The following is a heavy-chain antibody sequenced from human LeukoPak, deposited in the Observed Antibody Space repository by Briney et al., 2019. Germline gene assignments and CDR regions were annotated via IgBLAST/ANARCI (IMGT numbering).Heavy chain of an antibody. CDR1: GFTFSSYW. D-gene: IGHD3-9*01. CDR3: ARGGSYYDILTGYYAPHFDY. J-gene: IGHJ4*02. Sequence: GGSLRLSCAASGFTFSSYWMSWVRQAPGKGLEWVANIKQDGSEKYYVDSVKGRFTISRDNAKNSLYLQMNSLRAEDTAVYYCARGGSYYDILTGYYAPHFDYWGREPWSPSP. V-gene: IGHV3-7*01. CDR2: IKQDGSEK.